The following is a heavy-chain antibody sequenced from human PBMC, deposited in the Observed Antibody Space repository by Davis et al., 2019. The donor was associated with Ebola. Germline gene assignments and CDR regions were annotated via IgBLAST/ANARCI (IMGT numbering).Heavy chain of an antibody. Sequence: SETLSLTCAAYGGSFSGYYWSWIRQPPGKGLEWIGEINHSGSTNYNPSLKSRVTISVDTSKNQFSLKLSSVTAADTAVYYCARGRRYSYGPPRYWGQGTLVTVSS. D-gene: IGHD5-18*01. CDR2: INHSGST. J-gene: IGHJ4*02. CDR3: ARGRRYSYGPPRY. CDR1: GGSFSGYY. V-gene: IGHV4-34*01.